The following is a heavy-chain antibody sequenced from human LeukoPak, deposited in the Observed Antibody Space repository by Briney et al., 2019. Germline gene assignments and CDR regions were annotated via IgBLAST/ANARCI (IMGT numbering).Heavy chain of an antibody. V-gene: IGHV3-48*01. CDR1: GFTFSSYS. CDR2: ISSSSSTI. J-gene: IGHJ4*02. D-gene: IGHD2-2*01. Sequence: GGSLRLSCAASGFTFSSYSMNWVRQAPGKGLEWISYISSSSSTIYYADSVKGRFTISRDNAKNSLYLQMNSLRAEDTAVYYCARTRLGKPAAQTRAFDYWGQGTLVTVSS. CDR3: ARTRLGKPAAQTRAFDY.